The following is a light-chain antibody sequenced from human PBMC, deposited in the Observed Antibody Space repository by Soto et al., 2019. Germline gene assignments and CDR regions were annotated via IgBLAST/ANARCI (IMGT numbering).Light chain of an antibody. CDR3: SSYISSSTLYV. CDR2: EVS. V-gene: IGLV2-14*01. J-gene: IGLJ1*01. CDR1: SSDVGGSNY. Sequence: QSALTQPASVSGSPGQSITISCTGTSSDVGGSNYVSWYQHHPGKAPKLMIYEVSNRPSGVSNRFSVSKSGNTASLTISGLQAEDEADYYCSSYISSSTLYVFGTGTKLTVL.